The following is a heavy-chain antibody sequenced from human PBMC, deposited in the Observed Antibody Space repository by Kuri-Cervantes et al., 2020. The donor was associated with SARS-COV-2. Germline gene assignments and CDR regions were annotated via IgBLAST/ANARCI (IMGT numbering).Heavy chain of an antibody. Sequence: GGSLRLSCVGSGFTFSAYGMHWVRQAPGKGLEWVTSMRYDGGNIYYTESVKGRFSISRDNSKNTLYLQMNSLRAEDTAVYYCAREDPGAGGALDWGQGTLVTVSS. CDR2: MRYDGGNI. CDR3: AREDPGAGGALD. D-gene: IGHD3-16*01. J-gene: IGHJ4*02. V-gene: IGHV3-30*02. CDR1: GFTFSAYG.